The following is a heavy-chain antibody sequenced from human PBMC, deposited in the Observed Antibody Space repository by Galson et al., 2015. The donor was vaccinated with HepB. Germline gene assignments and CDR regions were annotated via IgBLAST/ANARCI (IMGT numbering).Heavy chain of an antibody. J-gene: IGHJ4*02. CDR3: ARMGAVRQLDY. D-gene: IGHD6-6*01. V-gene: IGHV4-31*03. Sequence: TLSLTCSVSGASISSDGYYWNWIRQNPGKGLEWIGFIYHSGSTTYNPSLKSRLTMSIDTSNNQLSLKLISVTAADTAVYYCARMGAVRQLDYWGQGTLVTVSS. CDR1: GASISSDGYY. CDR2: IYHSGST.